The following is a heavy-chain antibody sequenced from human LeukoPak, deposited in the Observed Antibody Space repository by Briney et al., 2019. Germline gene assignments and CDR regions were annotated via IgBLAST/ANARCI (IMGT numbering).Heavy chain of an antibody. J-gene: IGHJ4*02. CDR2: IYYSGST. D-gene: IGHD4-17*01. CDR3: ARSEPIYGDYVVDY. Sequence: SETLSLTCAVYGGSFSGYYWSWIRQPPGKGLEWIGYIYYSGSTYYNPSLKSRVTISVDTSKNQFSLKLSSVTAADTAVYYCARSEPIYGDYVVDYWGQGTLVTVSS. CDR1: GGSFSGYY. V-gene: IGHV4-30-4*08.